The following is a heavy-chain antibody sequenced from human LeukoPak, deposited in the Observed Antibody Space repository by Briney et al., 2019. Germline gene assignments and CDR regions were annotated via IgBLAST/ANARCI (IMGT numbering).Heavy chain of an antibody. CDR2: FDPEDGET. D-gene: IGHD2-2*01. CDR3: ARGRPLAGCESASCPDY. J-gene: IGHJ4*02. CDR1: GYTLTELS. Sequence: ASVKASCKVSGYTLTELSMHWVRQAPGKGLEWMGGFDPEDGETIYAQKFQGRVTMTEDTSTDTAYMELSSLRYEDTAVYYCARGRPLAGCESASCPDYWGQGTLVTVSS. V-gene: IGHV1-24*01.